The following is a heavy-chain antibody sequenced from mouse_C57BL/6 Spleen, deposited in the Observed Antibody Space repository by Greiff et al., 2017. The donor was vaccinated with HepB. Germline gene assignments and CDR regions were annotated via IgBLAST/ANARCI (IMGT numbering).Heavy chain of an antibody. J-gene: IGHJ3*01. Sequence: VQLQQSGAELAKPGASVKLSCKASGYTFTSYWMHWVKQRPGQGLEWIGYINPSSGYTKYNQKFKDTATLTADKSSSTAYMQLSSLTYEDSAVYYCARPYYSKAWFAYWGQGTLVTVSA. D-gene: IGHD2-5*01. CDR2: INPSSGYT. CDR3: ARPYYSKAWFAY. V-gene: IGHV1-7*01. CDR1: GYTFTSYW.